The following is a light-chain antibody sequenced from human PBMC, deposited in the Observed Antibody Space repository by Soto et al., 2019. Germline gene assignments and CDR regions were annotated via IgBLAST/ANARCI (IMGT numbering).Light chain of an antibody. CDR2: AAS. CDR3: QQYNSLWT. CDR1: QSISSY. Sequence: IHMTDAPSSLSASVLYRVTITCRASQSISSYLNWYQQKPGKAPNLLIYAASSLRSGVPSRFSGSGSGTDFTLIISSLQPDDFATYYCQQYNSLWTFGQGTKVDIK. J-gene: IGKJ1*01. V-gene: IGKV1-39*01.